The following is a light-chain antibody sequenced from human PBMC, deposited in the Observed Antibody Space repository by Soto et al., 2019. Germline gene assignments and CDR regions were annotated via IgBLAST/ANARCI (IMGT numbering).Light chain of an antibody. Sequence: IMLKQSPGTLSLTPGERATLSCRASQSVSSSYLAWYQQKPGQAPRLLIYDASTRATGIPARFSGSGSSTEFTLTISSLQSEDFAVYYCQQRSNWLSFGQGTKVDIK. CDR2: DAS. J-gene: IGKJ1*01. CDR1: QSVSSSY. CDR3: QQRSNWLS. V-gene: IGKV3D-20*02.